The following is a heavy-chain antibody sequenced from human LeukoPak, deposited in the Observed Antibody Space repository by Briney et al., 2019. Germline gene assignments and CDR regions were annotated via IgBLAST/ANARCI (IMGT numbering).Heavy chain of an antibody. CDR3: AKEMGQATYCSGGRCYPSYGMDV. J-gene: IGHJ6*02. CDR1: GFTFSSYA. D-gene: IGHD2-15*01. V-gene: IGHV3-30-3*01. CDR2: ISYDGSNK. Sequence: GGSLRLSCAASGFTFSSYAMHWVRQAPGKGLEWVAVISYDGSNKYYADSVKGRFTISRDNAKNSLYLQMNSLRPEDTALYYCAKEMGQATYCSGGRCYPSYGMDVRGQGTTVTVSS.